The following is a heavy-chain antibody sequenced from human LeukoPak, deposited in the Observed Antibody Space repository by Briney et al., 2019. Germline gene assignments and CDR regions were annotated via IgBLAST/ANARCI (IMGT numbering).Heavy chain of an antibody. CDR3: ARGADTGSYGSLVYFDY. J-gene: IGHJ4*02. Sequence: GASVKVSRKASGYTFTSYGISWVRQAPGQGLEWMGLISPYSGNTNFAQKLQGRVTMTTDTSTSTAYMELRSLRSDDTAVYFCARGADTGSYGSLVYFDYWGQGTLVTVSS. D-gene: IGHD3-16*01. CDR2: ISPYSGNT. V-gene: IGHV1-18*01. CDR1: GYTFTSYG.